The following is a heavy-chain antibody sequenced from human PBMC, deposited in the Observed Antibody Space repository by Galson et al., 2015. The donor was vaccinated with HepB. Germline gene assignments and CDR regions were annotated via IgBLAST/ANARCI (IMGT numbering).Heavy chain of an antibody. CDR3: ARRGSNPLYYYYGMDV. J-gene: IGHJ6*02. CDR2: IYPGDSDT. CDR1: GYSFTSYW. D-gene: IGHD4-11*01. Sequence: QSGAEVKKPGESLKISCKGSGYSFTSYWIGWVRQMPGKGLEWMGIIYPGDSDTRYSSSFQGQVTISADKSISTAYLQWSSLKASDTAMYYCARRGSNPLYYYYGMDVWGQGTTVTVSS. V-gene: IGHV5-51*01.